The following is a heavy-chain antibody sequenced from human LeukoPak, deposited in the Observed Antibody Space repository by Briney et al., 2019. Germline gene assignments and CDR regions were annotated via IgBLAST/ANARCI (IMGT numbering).Heavy chain of an antibody. V-gene: IGHV3-33*01. J-gene: IGHJ4*02. CDR2: IWYDGSNK. Sequence: GGSLRLSCAASGFTFSSYGMHWVRQAPGKGLEWVAVIWYDGSNKYYADSVKGRFTISRDNSKNTLYLQMNSLRAEDTAVYYCARDIVVAGPFDYWGQGTLVTVSS. CDR1: GFTFSSYG. CDR3: ARDIVVAGPFDY. D-gene: IGHD6-19*01.